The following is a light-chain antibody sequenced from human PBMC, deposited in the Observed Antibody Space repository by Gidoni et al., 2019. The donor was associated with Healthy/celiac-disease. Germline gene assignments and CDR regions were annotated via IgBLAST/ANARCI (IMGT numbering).Light chain of an antibody. CDR3: LLSYSGAEV. V-gene: IGLV7-46*01. CDR1: TGAVTSGHY. Sequence: QAVVTQGPSLTVSPGGTVTLTCGSSTGAVTSGHYPYWFQQKPGQAPRTLISDTSNKHSWTPARFSGSLLGGKAALTLSGAQPEDEAEYYCLLSYSGAEVFGGGTKLTVL. J-gene: IGLJ3*02. CDR2: DTS.